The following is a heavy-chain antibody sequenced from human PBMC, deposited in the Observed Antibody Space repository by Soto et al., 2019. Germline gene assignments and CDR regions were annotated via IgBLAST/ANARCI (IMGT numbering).Heavy chain of an antibody. CDR1: GGSVSSGSYY. CDR2: IYYSGST. CDR3: ARTPMTPKAYYYYGMDV. Sequence: SETLSLTCTVSGGSVSSGSYYWSWIRQPPGKGLEWIGYIYYSGSTNYNPSLKSRVTISVDTSKNQFSLKLSSVTAADTAVYYCARTPMTPKAYYYYGMDVSGQATTVTVSS. V-gene: IGHV4-61*01. J-gene: IGHJ6*02.